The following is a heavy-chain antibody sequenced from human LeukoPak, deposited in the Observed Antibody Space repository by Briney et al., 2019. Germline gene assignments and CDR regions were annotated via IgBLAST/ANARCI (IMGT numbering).Heavy chain of an antibody. Sequence: SETLSLTCTVSGGSISSYYWSWIRQPPGKGLEWIGYIYYSGSTYYNPSLKSRVTISVDTSKNQFSLKLSSVTAADTAVYYCARERYCGGGSCYTVFDYWGQGTLVTVSS. CDR2: IYYSGST. CDR3: ARERYCGGGSCYTVFDY. V-gene: IGHV4-59*01. D-gene: IGHD2-15*01. J-gene: IGHJ4*02. CDR1: GGSISSYY.